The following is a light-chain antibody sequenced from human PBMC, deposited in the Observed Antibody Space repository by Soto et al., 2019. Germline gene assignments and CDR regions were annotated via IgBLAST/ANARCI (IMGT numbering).Light chain of an antibody. CDR2: GAS. V-gene: IGKV1-39*01. Sequence: DIQMTQSQSSLSASVGDRVTITCRASQSISSSLNWYQQTPGKAPRLLIYGASSLQSGVPSRFSGSGSGTDFTLTISSLQPEDFVSYYCQQSYSMPLAFGGGTKVDIK. CDR3: QQSYSMPLA. J-gene: IGKJ4*01. CDR1: QSISSS.